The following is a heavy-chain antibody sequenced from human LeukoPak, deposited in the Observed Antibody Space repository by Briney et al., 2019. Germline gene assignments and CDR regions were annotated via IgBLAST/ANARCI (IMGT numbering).Heavy chain of an antibody. CDR1: GGSFNDYY. CDR2: INHSGST. D-gene: IGHD3-9*01. Sequence: SETLSLTCAVYGGSFNDYYWTWIRQPPGKGLEWIGEINHSGSTNCNPSLKSRVTISLDTSENQFSLKLTSVTAADTAVYYCARGLTFYGIVTGLDSWGQGTLVTVSS. V-gene: IGHV4-34*01. CDR3: ARGLTFYGIVTGLDS. J-gene: IGHJ1*01.